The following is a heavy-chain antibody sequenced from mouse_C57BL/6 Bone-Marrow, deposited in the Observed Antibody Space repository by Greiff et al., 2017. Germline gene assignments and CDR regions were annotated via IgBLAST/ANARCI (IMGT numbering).Heavy chain of an antibody. V-gene: IGHV1-82*01. CDR2: IYPGDGDT. D-gene: IGHD1-1*01. J-gene: IGHJ1*03. CDR3: APHYYGSSYSPCFDV. CDR1: GYAFSSSW. Sequence: QVQLQQSGPELVKPGASVKISCKASGYAFSSSWMNWVKQWPGKGLEWIGRIYPGDGDTNYNGKFKGKATLTADKSSSTAYMQLCSLPSEDSAVYFCAPHYYGSSYSPCFDVWGTGTTVTVSS.